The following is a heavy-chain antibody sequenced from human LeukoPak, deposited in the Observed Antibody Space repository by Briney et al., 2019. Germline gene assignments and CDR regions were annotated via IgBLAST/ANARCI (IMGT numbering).Heavy chain of an antibody. D-gene: IGHD2-15*01. Sequence: SVKVSCKASGGTFSSYAISWVRQAPGQGLEWMGGIIPIFGTANYAQKSQGRVTITTDESTSTAYMELSSLRSEDTAVYYCARCSALYCSGGSRYIRHAYYYMDVWGKGTMVTVSS. J-gene: IGHJ6*03. V-gene: IGHV1-69*05. CDR1: GGTFSSYA. CDR2: IIPIFGTA. CDR3: ARCSALYCSGGSRYIRHAYYYMDV.